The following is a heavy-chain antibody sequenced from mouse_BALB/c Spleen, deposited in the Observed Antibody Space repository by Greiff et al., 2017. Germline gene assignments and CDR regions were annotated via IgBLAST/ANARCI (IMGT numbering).Heavy chain of an antibody. CDR1: GYTFSSYW. CDR3: ARGGLGPWFAY. CDR2: ILPGSGST. V-gene: IGHV1-9*01. D-gene: IGHD4-1*01. Sequence: VQLQQSGAELMKPGASVKISCKATGYTFSSYWIEWVKQRPGHGLEWIGEILPGSGSTNYNEKFKGKATFTADTSSNTAYMQLSSLTSEDSAVYYCARGGLGPWFAYWGQGTLVTVSA. J-gene: IGHJ3*01.